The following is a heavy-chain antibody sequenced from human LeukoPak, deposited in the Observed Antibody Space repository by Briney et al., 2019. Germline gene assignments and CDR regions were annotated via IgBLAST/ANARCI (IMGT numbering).Heavy chain of an antibody. CDR3: ARDCSSTSCYRGYYYYMDV. CDR2: ISSSSSTI. V-gene: IGHV3-48*04. D-gene: IGHD2-2*02. J-gene: IGHJ6*03. Sequence: PGGSLRLSCAASGFTFSSYSMNWVRQAPGKGLEWVSYISSSSSTIYYADSVKGRFTISRDNAKNSLYLQMNSLRAEDTAVYYCARDCSSTSCYRGYYYYMDVWGNGTTVTVSS. CDR1: GFTFSSYS.